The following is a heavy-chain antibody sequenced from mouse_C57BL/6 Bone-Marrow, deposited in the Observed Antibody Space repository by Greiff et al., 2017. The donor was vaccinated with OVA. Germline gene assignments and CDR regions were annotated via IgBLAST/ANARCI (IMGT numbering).Heavy chain of an antibody. CDR1: GYTFTSYW. CDR2: IHPNSGST. J-gene: IGHJ4*01. Sequence: VQLQQPGAELVKPGASVKLSCKASGYTFTSYWMHWVKQRPGQGLEWIGMIHPNSGSTNYNEKFKSKATLTVDKSSSTAYMQLSSLTSEDSAVYYCARRRLRRDAMDYWGQGTSGTVSS. D-gene: IGHD2-2*01. V-gene: IGHV1-64*01. CDR3: ARRRLRRDAMDY.